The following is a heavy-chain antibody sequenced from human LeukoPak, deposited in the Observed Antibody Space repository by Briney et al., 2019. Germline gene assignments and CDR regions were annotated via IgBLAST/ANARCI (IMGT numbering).Heavy chain of an antibody. CDR2: IYYSGST. CDR3: ATKRVYYDSSGYSDY. J-gene: IGHJ4*02. D-gene: IGHD3-22*01. CDR1: GGSISSSSYY. Sequence: SETLSLTCTVSGGSISSSSYYWGWIRQPPGKGLEWIGSIYYSGSTNYNPSLKSRVTISVDTSKNQFSLKLSSVTAADTAVYYCATKRVYYDSSGYSDYWGQGTLVTVSS. V-gene: IGHV4-39*07.